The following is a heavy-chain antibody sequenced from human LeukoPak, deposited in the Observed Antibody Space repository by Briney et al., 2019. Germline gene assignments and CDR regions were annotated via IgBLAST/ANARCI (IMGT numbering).Heavy chain of an antibody. V-gene: IGHV3-23*01. D-gene: IGHD2-15*01. CDR3: AKVPIDVVVVVAAAYFDY. J-gene: IGHJ4*02. CDR2: ISGSGGST. Sequence: GGSLRLSCAASGFTFSIYAMSWVRQAPGKGLEWVSAISGSGGSTYYADSVKGRFTISRDNSKNTLYLQMNSLRAEDTAVYYCAKVPIDVVVVVAAAYFDYWGQGTLVTVSS. CDR1: GFTFSIYA.